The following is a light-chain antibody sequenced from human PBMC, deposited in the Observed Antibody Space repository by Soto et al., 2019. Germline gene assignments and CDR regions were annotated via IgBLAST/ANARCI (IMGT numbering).Light chain of an antibody. V-gene: IGKV1-5*03. J-gene: IGKJ1*01. CDR1: QSVGRW. Sequence: IQMTQSPATLPASVGDSVTITCRASQSVGRWVAWYQQKPGKAPQVLIYKASDLKSGVPSRFSGSGSGTEFTLTISGLQPDDSATYYCQQYETYATFGQGTKVEIK. CDR3: QQYETYAT. CDR2: KAS.